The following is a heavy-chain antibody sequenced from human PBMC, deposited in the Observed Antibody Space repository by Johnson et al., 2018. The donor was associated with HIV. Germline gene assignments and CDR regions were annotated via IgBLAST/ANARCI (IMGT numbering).Heavy chain of an antibody. CDR2: ISGSGGST. Sequence: VQLVESGGGLVQPGGSLRLSCAASGFTFSSYAMSWVRQAPGKGLEWVSAISGSGGSTYYADSVKGRFTISRDNSKNTLYLQMNSLRAEDTALYYCARGIVVVVAAGRADAFDIWGQGTMVTVSS. D-gene: IGHD2-15*01. J-gene: IGHJ3*02. CDR3: ARGIVVVVAAGRADAFDI. CDR1: GFTFSSYA. V-gene: IGHV3-23*04.